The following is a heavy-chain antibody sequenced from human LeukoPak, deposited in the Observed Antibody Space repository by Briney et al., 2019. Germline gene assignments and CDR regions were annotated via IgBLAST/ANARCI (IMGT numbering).Heavy chain of an antibody. CDR2: IYYSGST. CDR3: AALPHQQLVNY. Sequence: SETLSLTCTVSGGSISSHYWSWIRQPPGKGLEWIGYIYYSGSTNYNPSLKSRVTISVDTSKNQFSLKLSSVTAADTAVYYCAALPHQQLVNYWGQGTLVTVSS. J-gene: IGHJ4*02. CDR1: GGSISSHY. V-gene: IGHV4-59*11. D-gene: IGHD6-13*01.